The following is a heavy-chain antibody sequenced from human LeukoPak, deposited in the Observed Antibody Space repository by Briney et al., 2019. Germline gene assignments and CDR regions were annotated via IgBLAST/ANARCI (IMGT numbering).Heavy chain of an antibody. D-gene: IGHD3-22*01. V-gene: IGHV1-18*01. CDR3: ARRPPNYYDSSGYLYYYYGMDV. CDR2: ISAYNGNT. Sequence: ASVKVSCKSSGYTFTSYGIIWVRQAPGQGLEWMGWISAYNGNTNYAQKLQGRVTMTTDTSTSTAYMELRSLRSDDTAVYYCARRPPNYYDSSGYLYYYYGMDVWGQGTTVTVSS. CDR1: GYTFTSYG. J-gene: IGHJ6*02.